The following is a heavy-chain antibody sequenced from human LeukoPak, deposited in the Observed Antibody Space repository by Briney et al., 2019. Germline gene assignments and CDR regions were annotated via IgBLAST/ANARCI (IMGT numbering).Heavy chain of an antibody. CDR3: ARDSAGDY. Sequence: GGSLRLSCAASGFTFSSYAMHWVRQVPGKGLEWVAVISYDGSNKYYADSVKGRFTISRDNSKNTLYLQMNSLRAEDTAVYYCARDSAGDYWGQGTLVTVSS. J-gene: IGHJ4*02. V-gene: IGHV3-30*01. CDR2: ISYDGSNK. CDR1: GFTFSSYA. D-gene: IGHD6-19*01.